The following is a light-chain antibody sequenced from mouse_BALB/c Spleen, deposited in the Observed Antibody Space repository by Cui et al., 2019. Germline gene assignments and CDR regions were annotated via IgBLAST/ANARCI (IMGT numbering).Light chain of an antibody. CDR1: QGISSN. V-gene: IGKV14-100*01. J-gene: IGKJ1*01. CDR3: VQYAQFPWT. Sequence: DILMTQSPSSMSVSLGDTVSITCHASQGISSNIGWLQQKPGKSFKGLIYHGTNLEDGVPSRFSGSGSGADYSLTISSLESEDFADYYCVQYAQFPWTFGRGTKLEIK. CDR2: HGT.